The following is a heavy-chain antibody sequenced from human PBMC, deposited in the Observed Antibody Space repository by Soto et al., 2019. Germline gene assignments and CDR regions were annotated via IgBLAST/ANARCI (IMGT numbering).Heavy chain of an antibody. D-gene: IGHD3-10*01. V-gene: IGHV3-30-3*01. J-gene: IGHJ6*02. CDR3: ARDGPPYASGSYYNHGVDV. CDR2: ISYDGSNK. Sequence: HPGGSLRLSCAASGFTFSTYAMYWVRQAPGKGLEWVAVISYDGSNKYYADSVKGRFTISRDNSKNTLYLQMNSLRVEDTAAYYCARDGPPYASGSYYNHGVDVWGQGTTVTV. CDR1: GFTFSTYA.